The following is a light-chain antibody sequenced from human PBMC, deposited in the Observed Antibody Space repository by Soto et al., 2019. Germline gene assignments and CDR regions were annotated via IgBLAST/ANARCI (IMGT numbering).Light chain of an antibody. J-gene: IGKJ1*01. CDR3: QQYNNWPRT. CDR2: GAS. CDR1: QSVSSN. V-gene: IGKV3-15*01. Sequence: EIVMTQSPATLSVSPGERATLSCRASQSVSSNFAWYQQKPGQAPRLLIHGASTRATGVPARFSGSASGTEFTLTSSSLQSEDVAVYYCQQYNNWPRTFGQGTKVDIK.